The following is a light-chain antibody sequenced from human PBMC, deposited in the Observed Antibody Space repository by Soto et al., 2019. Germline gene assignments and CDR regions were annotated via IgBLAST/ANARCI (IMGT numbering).Light chain of an antibody. CDR1: SSDVGRYNA. V-gene: IGLV2-14*03. CDR2: DVS. J-gene: IGLJ1*01. CDR3: SSYTVSGSYV. Sequence: QSALTQPASVSGSPGQSITISCSGTSSDVGRYNAVSWYQQHPGKVPQLMIYDVSIRPSGISDRFSASKSGNMASLTISGLQAEDEADYYCSSYTVSGSYVFGTGTKLT.